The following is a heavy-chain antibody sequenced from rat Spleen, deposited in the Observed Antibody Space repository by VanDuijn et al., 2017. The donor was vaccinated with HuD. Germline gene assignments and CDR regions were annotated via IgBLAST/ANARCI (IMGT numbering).Heavy chain of an antibody. CDR3: ARGYVMDA. J-gene: IGHJ4*01. CDR2: ISTGGGNT. Sequence: EVQLVESGGGLVQPGRSLRLSCAASGFTFTNYDMAWVRQAPTKGLEWIASISTGGGNTYYRDSVKGRFTISRDNAKNTQYLQMDSLRSEDTATYYCARGYVMDAWGQGASVTVSS. V-gene: IGHV5S13*01. CDR1: GFTFTNYD.